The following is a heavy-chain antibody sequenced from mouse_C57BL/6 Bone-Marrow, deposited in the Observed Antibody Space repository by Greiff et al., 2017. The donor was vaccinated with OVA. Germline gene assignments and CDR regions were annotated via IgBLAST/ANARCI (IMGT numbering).Heavy chain of an antibody. D-gene: IGHD1-1*01. CDR1: GYTFTEYT. Sequence: VQLQESEAELVKPGASVKLSCKASGYTFTEYTIHWVKQRSGQGLEWIGWFYPGSGSIKYNEKFKDKATLTADKSSSTDYMELSRLTSEDSAVYFCARHKAPYYGSSLWWYFDVWGTGTTVTVSS. V-gene: IGHV1-62-2*01. J-gene: IGHJ1*03. CDR3: ARHKAPYYGSSLWWYFDV. CDR2: FYPGSGSI.